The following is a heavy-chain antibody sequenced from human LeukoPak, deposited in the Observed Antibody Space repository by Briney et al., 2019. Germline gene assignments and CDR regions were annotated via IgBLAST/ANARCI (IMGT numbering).Heavy chain of an antibody. CDR3: ASPSDRSGYYLNPYYFEY. D-gene: IGHD3-22*01. J-gene: IGHJ4*02. CDR1: GGSISSSSYY. Sequence: SETLSLTCTVSGGSISSSSYYWGWIRQPPGKGLEWIGSSYHSGSTYYNPSLKSRVTISVDTPKNQFSLKLSSVTAADTAVYYCASPSDRSGYYLNPYYFEYWGQGTLVTVSS. CDR2: SYHSGST. V-gene: IGHV4-39*01.